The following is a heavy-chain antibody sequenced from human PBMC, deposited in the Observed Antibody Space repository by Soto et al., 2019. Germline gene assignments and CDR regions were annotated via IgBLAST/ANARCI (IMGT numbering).Heavy chain of an antibody. CDR1: GGSLSNSY. V-gene: IGHV4-59*01. D-gene: IGHD6-13*01. J-gene: IGHJ6*03. CDR2: IYDSGTP. Sequence: SETLSLTCTVSGGSLSNSYWSWIRQPPGGGLEWIGYIYDSGTPNYKPPLKRRVTISQDTSKNQFSLKLKSVTAADTAVYYCARWRCSGSWYCNYMDVGGIGTTVTFPS. CDR3: ARWRCSGSWYCNYMDV.